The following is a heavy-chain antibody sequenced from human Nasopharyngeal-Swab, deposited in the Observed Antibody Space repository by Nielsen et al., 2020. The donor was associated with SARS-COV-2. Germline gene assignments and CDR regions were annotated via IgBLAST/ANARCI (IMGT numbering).Heavy chain of an antibody. CDR1: GFTFSSYW. CDR3: ARDGAFSSYYGPPFYYYYGMDV. D-gene: IGHD4-17*01. CDR2: IKQDGSEK. J-gene: IGHJ6*02. V-gene: IGHV3-7*01. Sequence: GGSLRLSCAASGFTFSSYWMSWVRQAPGKGLEWVAIIKQDGSEKYYVDSVKGRFTISRDNAKNSLYLQMNSLRAEDTAVYYCARDGAFSSYYGPPFYYYYGMDVWGQGTTVTVSS.